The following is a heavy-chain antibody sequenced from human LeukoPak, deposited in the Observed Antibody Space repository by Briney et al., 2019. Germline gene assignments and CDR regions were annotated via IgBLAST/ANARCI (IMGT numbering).Heavy chain of an antibody. J-gene: IGHJ4*02. CDR2: IDPSDSYT. D-gene: IGHD6-19*01. V-gene: IGHV5-10-1*01. CDR1: GYSFTNYW. CDR3: ARGALAGTTEWVS. Sequence: GESLKISCKGSGYSFTNYWISWVRQMAGKGLEWMGRIDPSDSYTNYSPSFQGHVTISADKSISTAYLQWSSLKASDTAIYYCARGALAGTTEWVSRGQGTLVTVSS.